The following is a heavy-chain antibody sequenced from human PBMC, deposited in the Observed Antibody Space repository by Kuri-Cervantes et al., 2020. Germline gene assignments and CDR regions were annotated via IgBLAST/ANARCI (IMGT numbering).Heavy chain of an antibody. CDR1: GYTFTSYD. CDR2: IIPIFGTA. V-gene: IGHV1-69*05. J-gene: IGHJ4*02. CDR3: ARDDGLAAAGTPFDY. D-gene: IGHD6-13*01. Sequence: SVKVSCKASGYTFTSYDINWVRQAPGQGLEWMGGIIPIFGTANYAQKFQGRVTITTDESTSTAYMELSSLRSEDTAVYYCARDDGLAAAGTPFDYWGQGTLVTVSS.